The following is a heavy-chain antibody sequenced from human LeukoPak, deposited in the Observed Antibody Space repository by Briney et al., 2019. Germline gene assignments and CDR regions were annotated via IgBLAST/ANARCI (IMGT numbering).Heavy chain of an antibody. D-gene: IGHD3-22*01. CDR2: ISYDGSNK. CDR3: ARDHFYDSSGYKDY. Sequence: GGSLRLSCAASGFTFSSYAMHWVRQAPGKGLEWVAVISYDGSNKYYADSVKGRFTFSRDNSKNTLYLQMNSLRAEDTAVYYCARDHFYDSSGYKDYWGQGTLVTVSS. CDR1: GFTFSSYA. J-gene: IGHJ4*02. V-gene: IGHV3-30*04.